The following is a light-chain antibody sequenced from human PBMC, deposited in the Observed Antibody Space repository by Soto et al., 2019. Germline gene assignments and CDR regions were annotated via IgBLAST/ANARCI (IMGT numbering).Light chain of an antibody. V-gene: IGLV1-44*01. CDR1: RSNIGTYT. CDR3: AAWDDSLRAVV. J-gene: IGLJ2*01. CDR2: RNH. Sequence: QPVLTQSPSASGTPGQRVTISCSGSRSNIGTYTVNWYQQLPGTAPTLLIYRNHQRPSGVPDRFSGSKSGNSASLAISGPQSEDEADYYCAAWDDSLRAVVFGGGTKLTVL.